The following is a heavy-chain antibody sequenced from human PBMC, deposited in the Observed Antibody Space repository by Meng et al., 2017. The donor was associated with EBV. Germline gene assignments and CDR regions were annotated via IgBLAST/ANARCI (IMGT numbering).Heavy chain of an antibody. Sequence: QLQLQESGPGLVKPSXXLSLTXPVSGGSISSSSYYWGWIRQPPGKGLEWIGSIYYSGSTYYNPSLKSRVTISVDTSKNQFSLKLSSVTAADTAVYYCARSSPVRFGELSNWGQGTLGTVSS. D-gene: IGHD3-10*01. CDR3: ARSSPVRFGELSN. CDR1: GGSISSSSYY. CDR2: IYYSGST. J-gene: IGHJ4*02. V-gene: IGHV4-39*07.